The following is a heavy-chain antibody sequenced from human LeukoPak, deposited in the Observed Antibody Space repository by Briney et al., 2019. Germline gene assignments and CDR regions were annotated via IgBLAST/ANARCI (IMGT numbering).Heavy chain of an antibody. Sequence: GGSLRLSCAASGFTFSSYSMNWVRQAPGKGLEGVSSISSSSSYIYYADSVKGRFTISRDNAKNSLYLQMNSLRAEDTAVYYCARVIDCSSTSCNTWAYFDYWGQGTLVTVSS. J-gene: IGHJ4*02. CDR1: GFTFSSYS. CDR3: ARVIDCSSTSCNTWAYFDY. CDR2: ISSSSSYI. D-gene: IGHD2-2*02. V-gene: IGHV3-21*01.